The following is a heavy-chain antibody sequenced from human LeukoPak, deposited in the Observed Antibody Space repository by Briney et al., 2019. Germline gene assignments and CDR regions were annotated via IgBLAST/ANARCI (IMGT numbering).Heavy chain of an antibody. Sequence: PGGSLRLSCAASGFTFSDYHMSWIRQAPGKGLEWVSYISSSGSTIYYADSVKGRFTISRDNAKNSLYLQMNSLRAEDTAVYYCARGVSELFGELLNWFDPWGQGTLVTVSS. V-gene: IGHV3-11*01. D-gene: IGHD3-10*01. CDR1: GFTFSDYH. CDR2: ISSSGSTI. CDR3: ARGVSELFGELLNWFDP. J-gene: IGHJ5*02.